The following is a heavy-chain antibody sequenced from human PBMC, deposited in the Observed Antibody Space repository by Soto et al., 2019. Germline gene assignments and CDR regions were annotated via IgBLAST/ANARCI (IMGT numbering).Heavy chain of an antibody. V-gene: IGHV1-69*02. CDR2: IIPILGIA. D-gene: IGHD3-22*01. CDR1: GGTFSSYT. J-gene: IGHJ4*02. CDR3: AIPADYSDSSGYYWNY. Sequence: QVQLVQSGAEVKKPGSSVKVSCKASGGTFSSYTISWVRQAPGQGLEWMGRIIPILGIANYAQKFQGRVTITADKSTSTAYMELSSLRSEDTAVYYCAIPADYSDSSGYYWNYWGQGTLVTVSS.